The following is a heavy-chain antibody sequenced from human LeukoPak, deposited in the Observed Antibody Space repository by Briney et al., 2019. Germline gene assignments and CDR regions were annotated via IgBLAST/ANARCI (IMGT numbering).Heavy chain of an antibody. CDR2: MFYRGST. Sequence: PSETLSLTCTVSGVSITTSTHYWAWIRQPPGKGLEWIASMFYRGSTYYNASLRSRVTLSVDTSMNQFFLKLSSVTASATATFYCVRQGGWGGAASLIEFWGQGILVTVSS. J-gene: IGHJ4*02. CDR1: GVSITTSTHY. D-gene: IGHD2-15*01. CDR3: VRQGGWGGAASLIEF. V-gene: IGHV4-39*01.